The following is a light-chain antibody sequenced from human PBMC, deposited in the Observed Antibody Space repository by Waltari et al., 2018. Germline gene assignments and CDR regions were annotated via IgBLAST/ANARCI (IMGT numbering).Light chain of an antibody. J-gene: IGLJ1*01. CDR1: SSDVGGYTY. CDR3: SSYAGNNNLAV. Sequence: QSALAQPPPASGSPGQSVTISCPGTSSDVGGYTYLSWYQHHPGKAPKLMIYEVPKRPSGVPDRFSGSKSGNTASLTVSGLRPEDEADYYCSSYAGNNNLAVFGTGTKVTVL. V-gene: IGLV2-8*01. CDR2: EVP.